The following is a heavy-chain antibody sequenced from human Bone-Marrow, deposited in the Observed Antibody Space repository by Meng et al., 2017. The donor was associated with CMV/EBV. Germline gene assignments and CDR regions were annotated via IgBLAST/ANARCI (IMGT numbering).Heavy chain of an antibody. CDR1: GYTFTDYY. Sequence: ASVKVSCKASGYTFTDYYMHWVRQAPGQGLEWMGWINPNSGGTNYAQKFRGRVTMTRHTSITTAYMELSRLRSDDTAVYYCARGYVNIRFDYWGQGTLVTVSS. D-gene: IGHD2/OR15-2a*01. CDR3: ARGYVNIRFDY. CDR2: INPNSGGT. V-gene: IGHV1-2*02. J-gene: IGHJ4*02.